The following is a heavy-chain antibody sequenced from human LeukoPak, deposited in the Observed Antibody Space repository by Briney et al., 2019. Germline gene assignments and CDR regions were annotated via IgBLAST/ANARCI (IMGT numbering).Heavy chain of an antibody. Sequence: GGSLRLSCAASGFTFSDYYMNWIRQAPGKGLEWVAFIRYDGSNKYYADSVKGRFTISRDNSKNTLYPQMNSLRAEDTAVYYCAKDGPDIVVVPAAMNYYYYYYMDVWGKGTTVTISS. V-gene: IGHV3-30*02. CDR1: GFTFSDYY. CDR2: IRYDGSNK. D-gene: IGHD2-2*01. CDR3: AKDGPDIVVVPAAMNYYYYYYMDV. J-gene: IGHJ6*03.